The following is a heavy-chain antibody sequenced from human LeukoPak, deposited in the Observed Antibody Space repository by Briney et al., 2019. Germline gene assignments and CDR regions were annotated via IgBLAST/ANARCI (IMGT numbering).Heavy chain of an antibody. J-gene: IGHJ3*02. CDR2: FDPEDGET. D-gene: IGHD4-17*01. CDR1: GYTLTELS. Sequence: ASVKVSCKVSGYTLTELSMHWVRQAPGKGLEWMGGFDPEDGETIYAQKFQGRVTMTEGTSTDTAYMELSSLRSEDTAVYYCATARMTTVTDDAFDIWGQGTMVTVSS. CDR3: ATARMTTVTDDAFDI. V-gene: IGHV1-24*01.